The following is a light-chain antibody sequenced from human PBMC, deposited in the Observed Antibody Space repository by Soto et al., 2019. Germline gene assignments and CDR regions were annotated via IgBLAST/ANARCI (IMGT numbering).Light chain of an antibody. J-gene: IGKJ1*01. CDR1: QGVTSY. Sequence: DIRMTQSPPSLSASVGDSVTITCRASQGVTSYLAWFQQKPGKAPKSLIYGASNLHSGVPSKFSGSGSGTDFTLTISSLQPEDSATYYCQQYETYPWTFGQGTKVEIK. CDR2: GAS. CDR3: QQYETYPWT. V-gene: IGKV1-16*02.